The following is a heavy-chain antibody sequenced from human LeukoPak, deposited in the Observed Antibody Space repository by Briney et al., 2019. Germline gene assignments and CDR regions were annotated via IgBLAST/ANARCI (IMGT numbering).Heavy chain of an antibody. CDR1: GFTFSSYW. V-gene: IGHV3-7*05. CDR2: IKQDGRGK. J-gene: IGHJ4*02. Sequence: GGSLRLSCAASGFTFSSYWMSWVRQAPGKGLELVANIKQDGRGKYYVDSVKGRFTISRDNAKNSLYLQMNSLRAEDTAVYYCARDLRSSYYGDRWYFDYWGQGTLVTVSS. CDR3: ARDLRSSYYGDRWYFDY. D-gene: IGHD3-3*01.